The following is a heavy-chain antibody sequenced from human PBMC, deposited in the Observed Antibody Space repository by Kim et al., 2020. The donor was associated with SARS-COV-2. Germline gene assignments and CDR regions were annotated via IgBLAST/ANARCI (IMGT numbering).Heavy chain of an antibody. CDR3: ARIRGLFSTMIVVAPRAFDI. CDR1: GGSISSSNW. V-gene: IGHV4-4*02. Sequence: SETLSLTCAVSGGSISSSNWWSWVRQPPGKGLEWIGEIYHSGSTNYNPSLKSRVTISVDKSKNQFSLKLSSVTAADTAVYYCARIRGLFSTMIVVAPRAFDIWGQGTMVTVSS. J-gene: IGHJ3*02. CDR2: IYHSGST. D-gene: IGHD3-22*01.